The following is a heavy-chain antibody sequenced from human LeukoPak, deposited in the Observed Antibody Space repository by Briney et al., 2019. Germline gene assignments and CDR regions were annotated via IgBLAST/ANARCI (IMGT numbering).Heavy chain of an antibody. J-gene: IGHJ3*02. V-gene: IGHV4-31*03. CDR3: ARGKTSGTVGGDVAFDI. D-gene: IGHD3-16*01. CDR1: GGPISSGGHH. CDR2: VHNMGGT. Sequence: SQTLSLTCTVSGGPISSGGHHWSWIRQHPGKGLEGVGCVHNMGGTYANPSHESRLFISRDTSKDQFSLGLTSVNAADTAMSFCARGKTSGTVGGDVAFDIWGQGAMVTVSP.